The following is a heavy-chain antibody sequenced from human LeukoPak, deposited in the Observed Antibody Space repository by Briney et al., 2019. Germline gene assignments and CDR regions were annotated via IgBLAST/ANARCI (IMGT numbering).Heavy chain of an antibody. CDR3: AGDLPIYDSSGYYYYYYYGMDV. D-gene: IGHD3-22*01. CDR1: GYTFTGYY. CDR2: INPNSGGT. J-gene: IGHJ6*02. Sequence: ASVKVSCKASGYTFTGYYMHWVRQAPGQGLEWMGWINPNSGGTNYAQKFQGRVTMTRDTSISTAYMELSRLRSDDTAVYYCAGDLPIYDSSGYYYYYYYGMDVWGQGTTVTVSS. V-gene: IGHV1-2*02.